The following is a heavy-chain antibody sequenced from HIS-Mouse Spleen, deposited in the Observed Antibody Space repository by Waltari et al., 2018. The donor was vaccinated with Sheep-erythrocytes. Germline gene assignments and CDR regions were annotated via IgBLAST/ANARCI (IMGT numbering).Heavy chain of an antibody. CDR2: ISSSSSYI. D-gene: IGHD5-12*01. Sequence: EVQLVESGGGLVKPGFTFSSYSMNWVRQAPGKGLEWVSSISSSSSYIYYADSVKGQFTISRDNAKNSLYLQMNSLRAEDTAVYYCARAGYSGEYYFDYWGQGTLFTVSS. J-gene: IGHJ4*02. CDR1: FTFSSYS. CDR3: ARAGYSGEYYFDY. V-gene: IGHV3-21*01.